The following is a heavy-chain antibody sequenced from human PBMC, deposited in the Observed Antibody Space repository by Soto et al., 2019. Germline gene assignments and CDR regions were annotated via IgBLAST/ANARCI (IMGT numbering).Heavy chain of an antibody. J-gene: IGHJ5*02. D-gene: IGHD5-12*01. Sequence: PSETLSLTCTVSSGSISSGDYYWSWIRQPPGKGLEWIGYIYYSGSTYYNPSLKSRVTISVDTSKNQFSLKLSSVTAADTAVYYCARAAGRRGYSGNWFDPWGQGTLVPVSS. CDR2: IYYSGST. V-gene: IGHV4-30-4*01. CDR1: SGSISSGDYY. CDR3: ARAAGRRGYSGNWFDP.